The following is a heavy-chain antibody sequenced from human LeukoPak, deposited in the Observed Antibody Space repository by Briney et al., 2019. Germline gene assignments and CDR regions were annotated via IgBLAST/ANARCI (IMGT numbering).Heavy chain of an antibody. Sequence: SETLSLTCAVYGGSFSRYYWSWIRRPPGKGLEWIGEINHSGSTNYNPSLKSRVTISVDTSKNQFSLKLSSVTAADTAVYYCARGVYGSGTFSRFGWFDPWGQGTLVTVSS. V-gene: IGHV4-34*01. CDR1: GGSFSRYY. CDR2: INHSGST. D-gene: IGHD3-10*01. J-gene: IGHJ5*02. CDR3: ARGVYGSGTFSRFGWFDP.